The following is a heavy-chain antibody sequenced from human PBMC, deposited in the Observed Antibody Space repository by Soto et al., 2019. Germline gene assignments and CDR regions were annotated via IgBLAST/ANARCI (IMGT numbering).Heavy chain of an antibody. CDR2: IYYSGST. V-gene: IGHV4-39*01. J-gene: IGHJ5*02. D-gene: IGHD4-17*01. Sequence: QLQLQESGPGLVKPSETLSLTCTVSGGSISSSSYYWGWIRQPPGKGLEWIGSIYYSGSTYYNPSLKSRVTISVDTSKNQFSLKLSSVTAADTAVYYCARRLTGATLPSTENWFDPWGQGTLVTVSS. CDR1: GGSISSSSYY. CDR3: ARRLTGATLPSTENWFDP.